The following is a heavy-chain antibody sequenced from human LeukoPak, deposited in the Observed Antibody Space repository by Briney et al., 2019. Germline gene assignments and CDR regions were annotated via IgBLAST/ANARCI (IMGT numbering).Heavy chain of an antibody. Sequence: SGGSLRLSCAASGFTFTNYAMHWVRQAPGKGLEWVAVISYDGSKNYYADSVKGRFTISRDNSKNTLYLQMNNLRAEDTAVYYCARAVGPSTVSTHFDYWGQGTLVTVSS. V-gene: IGHV3-30*04. CDR1: GFTFTNYA. CDR3: ARAVGPSTVSTHFDY. CDR2: ISYDGSKN. J-gene: IGHJ4*02. D-gene: IGHD5/OR15-5a*01.